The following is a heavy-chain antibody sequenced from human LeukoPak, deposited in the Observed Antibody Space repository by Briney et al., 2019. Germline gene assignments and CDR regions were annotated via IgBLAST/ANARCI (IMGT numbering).Heavy chain of an antibody. CDR1: GFTFRNYG. CDR2: IWYDGSKN. V-gene: IGHV3-33*01. J-gene: IGHJ4*02. D-gene: IGHD2-2*02. Sequence: PGGSLRLSCAASGFTFRNYGMHWVRHAPGKGLEWVANIWYDGSKNYYADSVKGRFTISRDNFNNMLYLQMNSLRAEDTALYYCARAPYTTGRSFYFDSWGQGTLVTVCS. CDR3: ARAPYTTGRSFYFDS.